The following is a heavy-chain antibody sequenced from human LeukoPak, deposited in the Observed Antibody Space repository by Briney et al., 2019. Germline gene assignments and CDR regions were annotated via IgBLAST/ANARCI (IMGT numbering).Heavy chain of an antibody. CDR3: AREYCSSTSCQKNRGYNWFDP. D-gene: IGHD2-2*01. Sequence: SETLSLTCTVSGGSISSYYWSWIRQPAGKGLEWIGRIYTSGSTNYNPSLKSRVTMSVDTSKNQFSLKLSSVTAADTAVHYCAREYCSSTSCQKNRGYNWFDPWGQGTLVTVSS. V-gene: IGHV4-4*07. J-gene: IGHJ5*02. CDR2: IYTSGST. CDR1: GGSISSYY.